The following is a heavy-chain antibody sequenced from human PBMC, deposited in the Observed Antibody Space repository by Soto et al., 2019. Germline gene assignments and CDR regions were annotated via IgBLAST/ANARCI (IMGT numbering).Heavy chain of an antibody. CDR1: GFTFSSYS. CDR3: ARDTGIGITGTTYGLFDL. J-gene: IGHJ2*01. D-gene: IGHD1-7*01. V-gene: IGHV3-21*04. CDR2: ISSSSSTI. Sequence: EVQLVESGGGLVKPGGSLRLSCAASGFTFSSYSMNWVRQAPGKGLEWVSSISSSSSTIYYADSVKGRFTISRDNAKNSLYLQMNSLRAEDTAVYYCARDTGIGITGTTYGLFDLWGRGTLVTVSS.